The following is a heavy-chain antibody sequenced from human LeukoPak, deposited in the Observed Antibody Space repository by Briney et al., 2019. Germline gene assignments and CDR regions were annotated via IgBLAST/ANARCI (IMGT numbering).Heavy chain of an antibody. CDR2: IYSGGST. CDR1: GFTVSSNY. V-gene: IGHV3-53*01. D-gene: IGHD5-24*01. J-gene: IGHJ3*02. CDR3: ARDLGEMAISNVFDI. Sequence: GGSLRLSCAASGFTVSSNYMSWVRQAPGKGLEWVSVIYSGGSTYYADSVKGRFTISRDNSKNTLYLQMNSLRAEDTAVYYCARDLGEMAISNVFDIWGQGTMVTVSS.